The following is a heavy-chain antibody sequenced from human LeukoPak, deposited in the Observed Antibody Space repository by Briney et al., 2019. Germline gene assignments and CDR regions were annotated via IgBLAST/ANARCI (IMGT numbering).Heavy chain of an antibody. CDR3: AKYGSGTYYNGLH. J-gene: IGHJ4*02. Sequence: GSLRLSCAASGFTFSSYAMTWVRQAPGKGLQWVSTISVSGENTYYADSVKGRFTISRDISKSTLYLQMNSLRDEDTALYYCAKYGSGTYYNGLHWGQGTLVTVSS. CDR1: GFTFSSYA. CDR2: ISVSGENT. D-gene: IGHD3-10*01. V-gene: IGHV3-23*01.